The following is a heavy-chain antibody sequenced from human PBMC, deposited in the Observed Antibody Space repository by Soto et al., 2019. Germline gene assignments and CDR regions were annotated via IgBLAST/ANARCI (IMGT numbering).Heavy chain of an antibody. J-gene: IGHJ6*02. CDR3: ARAGAAPYYYCGMDV. V-gene: IGHV1-18*01. Sequence: QVQLGQSGAEVRKPGASVKVSCKASGYTFSTSGMSWLRQAPGQGLEWMGWISTYNGDTNDAPKFQDRVTMTSDTSTSTVYMELRSLRSDDTAVYYCARAGAAPYYYCGMDVWGQGTRVTVSS. D-gene: IGHD2-15*01. CDR2: ISTYNGDT. CDR1: GYTFSTSG.